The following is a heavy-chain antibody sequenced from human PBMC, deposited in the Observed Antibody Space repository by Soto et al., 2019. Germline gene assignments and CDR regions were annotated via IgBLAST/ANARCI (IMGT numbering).Heavy chain of an antibody. D-gene: IGHD3-3*01. CDR3: ARAFWSGYPTDY. CDR2: IIPILGIA. Sequence: QVQLVQSGAEVKKPGSSVKVSCKASGGTFSSYTISWVRQAPGQGLEWMGRIIPILGIANYAQKFQGRVTITADKSTSTAYMELSSLRSEDTAVYYCARAFWSGYPTDYWGQGTLVTVSS. V-gene: IGHV1-69*02. CDR1: GGTFSSYT. J-gene: IGHJ4*02.